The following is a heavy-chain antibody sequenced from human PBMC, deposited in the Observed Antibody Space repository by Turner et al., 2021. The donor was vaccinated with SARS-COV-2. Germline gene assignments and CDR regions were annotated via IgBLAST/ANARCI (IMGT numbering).Heavy chain of an antibody. CDR2: ISSSSSYI. Sequence: EVQLVESGGGLVKPGGSLRLSCAASGFTFSSSSMNWVRQAPGKGLEWVSSISSSSSYIYYADSVKGRFTISRDNAKNSLYLQMNSLRAEDTAVYYCARDEGPYYDFWSGYYPEDYGMDVWGQGTTVTVSS. CDR3: ARDEGPYYDFWSGYYPEDYGMDV. J-gene: IGHJ6*02. CDR1: GFTFSSSS. V-gene: IGHV3-21*01. D-gene: IGHD3-3*01.